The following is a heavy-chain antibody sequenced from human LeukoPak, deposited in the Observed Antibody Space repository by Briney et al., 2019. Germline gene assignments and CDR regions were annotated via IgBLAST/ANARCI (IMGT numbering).Heavy chain of an antibody. CDR3: ATYQYDSGTYLDY. CDR2: INPNSGGT. J-gene: IGHJ4*02. D-gene: IGHD3-10*01. V-gene: IGHV1-2*02. CDR1: GYTFTGYY. Sequence: SVPVSCPASGYTFTGYYIHWVRQAPGQGLEWMGWINPNSGGTNYAQKFQGRVTMTRDTSISTAYMELSRLRSDGTAVYYCATYQYDSGTYLDYWGQGTLVTVSS.